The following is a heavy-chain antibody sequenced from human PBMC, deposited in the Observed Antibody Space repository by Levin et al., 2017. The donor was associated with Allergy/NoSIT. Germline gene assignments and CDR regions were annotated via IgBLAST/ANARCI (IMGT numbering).Heavy chain of an antibody. CDR2: IWYDGSHK. V-gene: IGHV3-33*01. D-gene: IGHD5-24*01. CDR1: GFTFNYSG. Sequence: LSLTCAASGFTFNYSGMHWVRQAPGKRLEWVALIWYDGSHKYYVDSVEGRFTISRDNSKNTLYLQMNSLRAEDTAVYYCARDRDFSSGYYYKGMDVWGQGTTVTISS. J-gene: IGHJ6*02. CDR3: ARDRDFSSGYYYKGMDV.